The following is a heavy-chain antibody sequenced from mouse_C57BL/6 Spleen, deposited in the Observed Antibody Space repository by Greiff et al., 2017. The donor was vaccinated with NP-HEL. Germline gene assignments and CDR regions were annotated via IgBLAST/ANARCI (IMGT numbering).Heavy chain of an antibody. CDR3: ARSRGGFDY. V-gene: IGHV1-61*01. CDR2: IYPSDSET. J-gene: IGHJ2*01. CDR1: GYTFTSYW. Sequence: QVQLQQPGAELVRPGSSVKLSCKASGYTFTSYWMDWVKQRPGQGLEWIGNIYPSDSETHYNQKFKDKATLTVDQSSSTAYMPLSSLTSEDSAVYYCARSRGGFDYWGQGTTLTVSS.